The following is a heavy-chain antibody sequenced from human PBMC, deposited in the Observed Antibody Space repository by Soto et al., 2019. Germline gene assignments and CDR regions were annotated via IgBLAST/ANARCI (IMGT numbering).Heavy chain of an antibody. J-gene: IGHJ3*02. CDR1: GGTLSIYG. V-gene: IGHV1-69*06. CDR2: NIPIFGTP. CDR3: ASPYTSSFAFDI. Sequence: QVQLVQSGAEVKKPGSSVKVSCKASGGTLSIYGSSWVRQAPGQGLEWMGGNIPIFGTPNYAQKFQGRVTITADKSTSTAYMELSSLRSEDTAVYYCASPYTSSFAFDIGGQGTVVTVSS. D-gene: IGHD6-6*01.